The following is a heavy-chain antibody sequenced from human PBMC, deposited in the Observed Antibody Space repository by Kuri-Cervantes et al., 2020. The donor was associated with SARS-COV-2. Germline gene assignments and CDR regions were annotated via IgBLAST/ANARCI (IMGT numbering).Heavy chain of an antibody. V-gene: IGHV2-70*01. J-gene: IGHJ4*02. D-gene: IGHD6-19*01. CDR2: IDCDDNK. CDR3: ARHSSGSYCDY. Sequence: SGPTLVKPIQTLTLTCTFSGFSLTSTGMCVSWIRQPPGSALEWLAFIDCDDNKYYSTSLETRLTISKDTSKNQVILTMRNMDPADTATYYCARHSSGSYCDYWGQGTPVTVSS. CDR1: GFSLTSTGMC.